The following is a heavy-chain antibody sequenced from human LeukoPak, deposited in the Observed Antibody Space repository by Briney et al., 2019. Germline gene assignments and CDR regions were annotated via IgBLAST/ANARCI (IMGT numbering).Heavy chain of an antibody. Sequence: PPQTLSLTCTLSGGSPSSGSDYCSWTRHHAGKGLEWTTRIYTRGSTNNNPSLKTRLPISEATSKNQLSLKLSSVTAADTGVYYCARAGYEFWSGYPYFFDYWGQGTLVTVSS. D-gene: IGHD3-3*01. J-gene: IGHJ4*02. CDR1: GGSPSSGSDY. CDR2: IYTRGST. CDR3: ARAGYEFWSGYPYFFDY. V-gene: IGHV4-61*02.